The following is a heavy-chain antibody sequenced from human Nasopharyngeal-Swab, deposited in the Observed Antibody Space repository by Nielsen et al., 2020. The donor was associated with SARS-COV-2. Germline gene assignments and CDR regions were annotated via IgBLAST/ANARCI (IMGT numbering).Heavy chain of an antibody. Sequence: ASVKVSCKASGYTFTSYYMHWVRQAPGQGLEWMGIINPSGGSTSYAQKFQGRVTMTRDTSTSTVYMELSSLRSEDTAVYYCARPIGGPGEYQLHGSYYYYGMDVWGQGTTVTVSS. V-gene: IGHV1-46*01. CDR2: INPSGGST. CDR1: GYTFTSYY. D-gene: IGHD2-2*01. J-gene: IGHJ6*02. CDR3: ARPIGGPGEYQLHGSYYYYGMDV.